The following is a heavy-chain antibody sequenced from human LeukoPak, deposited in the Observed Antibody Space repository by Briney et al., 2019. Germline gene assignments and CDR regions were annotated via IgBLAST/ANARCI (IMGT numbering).Heavy chain of an antibody. CDR2: VSFSGST. CDR1: GGSINNYY. V-gene: IGHV4-59*08. D-gene: IGHD2-8*02. CDR3: ARLLRLTKPRAGSYWFYFDN. J-gene: IGHJ4*02. Sequence: SETLSLTCIVSGGSINNYYWSWIRQPPGKGLEWIGEVSFSGSTNYNPSLTSRVTISADTSENQFSLRLSSVTAADTAVYYCARLLRLTKPRAGSYWFYFDNWGRGALVIVSS.